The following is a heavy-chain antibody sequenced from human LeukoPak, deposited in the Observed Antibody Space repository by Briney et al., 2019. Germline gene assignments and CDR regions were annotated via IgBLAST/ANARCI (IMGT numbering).Heavy chain of an antibody. CDR3: ARPTIAAAGNFEY. J-gene: IGHJ4*02. Sequence: GGSRRLSCAASGFTFSSYAMNWVRQAPGKGLEWVSHISSFSNFRSYADSVKGRFTISRDNAKNSLYLQVNSLRAEDTAVYYCARPTIAAAGNFEYWGQGTLVTVSS. CDR2: ISSFSNFR. CDR1: GFTFSSYA. D-gene: IGHD6-13*01. V-gene: IGHV3-21*05.